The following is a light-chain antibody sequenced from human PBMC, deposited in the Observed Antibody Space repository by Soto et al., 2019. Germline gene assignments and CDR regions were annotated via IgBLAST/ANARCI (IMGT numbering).Light chain of an antibody. Sequence: QSALTQPASVSGSPGQSVTISCTGPRSDIGDSNFISWYQHSPGKAPRLLIYEVNNRPSGVSKRFSGSKAGNTASLTISGLLDDDEADYYCSSFVGFSTFGRYVFGTGTKLTVL. J-gene: IGLJ1*01. CDR2: EVN. CDR1: RSDIGDSNF. CDR3: SSFVGFSTFGRYV. V-gene: IGLV2-23*02.